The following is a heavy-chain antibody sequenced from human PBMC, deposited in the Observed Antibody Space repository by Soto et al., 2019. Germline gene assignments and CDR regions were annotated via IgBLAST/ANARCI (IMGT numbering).Heavy chain of an antibody. CDR2: VRHDGRQE. CDR1: GYRFSTYG. J-gene: IGHJ4*02. Sequence: QVQLVESGGGVVQPGTSLRLSCAASGYRFSTYGMHWVRQAPGKGLEYVAGVRHDGRQEYYGDSVRGRFTISRDNYKNMLTLQMNSLRAEDTAVYYGARGFCAAVYAAHFDYWGQGTPVTVSS. D-gene: IGHD2-8*01. V-gene: IGHV3-33*01. CDR3: ARGFCAAVYAAHFDY.